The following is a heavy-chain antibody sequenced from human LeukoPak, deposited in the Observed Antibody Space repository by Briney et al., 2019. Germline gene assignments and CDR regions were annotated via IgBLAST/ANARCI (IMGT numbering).Heavy chain of an antibody. CDR1: GFTFSDYY. CDR2: TSSSGSTI. CDR3: ARDLSLVTIFGVVIDKHFDY. J-gene: IGHJ4*02. V-gene: IGHV3-11*04. Sequence: GGSLRLSCAASGFTFSDYYMSWIRQAPGKGLEWVSYTSSSGSTIYYADSVKGRFTISRDNAKNSLYLQMNSLRAEDTAVYYCARDLSLVTIFGVVIDKHFDYWGQGTLVTVSS. D-gene: IGHD3-3*01.